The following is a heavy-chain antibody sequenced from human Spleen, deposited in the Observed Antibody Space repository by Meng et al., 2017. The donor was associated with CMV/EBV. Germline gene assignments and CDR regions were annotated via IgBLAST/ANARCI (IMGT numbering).Heavy chain of an antibody. CDR1: GGTFSSYA. CDR3: AMPTVTTADWFDP. CDR2: IIPIFGTA. Sequence: SVQVSCKASGGTFSSYAISWVRQAPGQGLEWMGGIIPIFGTANYAQKFQGRVTITADKSTSTAYMELSSLRSEDTAVYYCAMPTVTTADWFDPWGQGTLVTVSS. D-gene: IGHD4-11*01. J-gene: IGHJ5*02. V-gene: IGHV1-69*06.